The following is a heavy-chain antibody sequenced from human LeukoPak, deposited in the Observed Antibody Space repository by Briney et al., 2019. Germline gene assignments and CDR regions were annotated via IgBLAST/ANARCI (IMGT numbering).Heavy chain of an antibody. D-gene: IGHD3-10*01. V-gene: IGHV3-30*01. CDR2: ISSGGTYE. CDR3: ARDSTYYYDSGSSGPHYFDY. J-gene: IGHJ4*02. Sequence: GGSLRLSCAASGFTFSNYAMHWVRQAPGKGLEWVSHISSGGTYEYYADSVKGRFTISRDNSKNTLYLQLNSLRAEDTAVYYCARDSTYYYDSGSSGPHYFDYWGQGTLVTVSS. CDR1: GFTFSNYA.